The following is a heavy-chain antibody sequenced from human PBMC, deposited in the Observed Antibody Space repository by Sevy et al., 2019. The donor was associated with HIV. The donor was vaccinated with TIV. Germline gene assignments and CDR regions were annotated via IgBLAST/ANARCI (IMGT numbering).Heavy chain of an antibody. CDR1: GFTFGDYA. J-gene: IGHJ3*01. Sequence: GGSLRLSCTASGFTFGDYAMSWFRQAPGKGLEWVGLFRSKGYGGTTEYAASVKGRFIMSRDDSKSIAYLQMNSLKTEDTAVYDCTRGPRGGWAFDLWGQRTMVTVSS. D-gene: IGHD3-16*01. CDR3: TRGPRGGWAFDL. CDR2: FRSKGYGGTT. V-gene: IGHV3-49*03.